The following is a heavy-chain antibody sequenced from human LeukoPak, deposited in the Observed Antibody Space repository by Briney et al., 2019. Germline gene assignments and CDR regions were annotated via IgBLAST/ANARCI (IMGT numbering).Heavy chain of an antibody. Sequence: ASVKVSCKASGYTFTSYGISWVRQAPGQGLEWMGWISAYNGNTNYAQKLQGRVTVTTDTSTSTAYMELRSLRSDDTAVYYCARDSDSSSWYRSTNWFDPWGQGTLVTVSS. CDR3: ARDSDSSSWYRSTNWFDP. CDR1: GYTFTSYG. CDR2: ISAYNGNT. V-gene: IGHV1-18*01. J-gene: IGHJ5*02. D-gene: IGHD6-13*01.